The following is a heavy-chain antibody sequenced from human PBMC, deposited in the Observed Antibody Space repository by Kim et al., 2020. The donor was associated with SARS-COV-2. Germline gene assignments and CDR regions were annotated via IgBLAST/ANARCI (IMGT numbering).Heavy chain of an antibody. V-gene: IGHV3-7*01. J-gene: IGHJ4*02. CDR2: IKQDGTEK. D-gene: IGHD3-10*01. Sequence: GGSLRLSCAASGFTFSSYWMSWVRQAPGKGLEWVANIKQDGTEKYYVDSVKGRFTISRDNAKNSLYFEMNSLRAEDTAVYYCAREEPNYYDSGRPLSTFDYWGQGALVTVSS. CDR1: GFTFSSYW. CDR3: AREEPNYYDSGRPLSTFDY.